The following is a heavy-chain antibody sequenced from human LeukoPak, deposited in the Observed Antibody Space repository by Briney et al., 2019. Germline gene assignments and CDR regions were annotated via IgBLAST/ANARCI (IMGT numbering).Heavy chain of an antibody. D-gene: IGHD1-26*01. J-gene: IGHJ4*02. V-gene: IGHV1-69*06. Sequence: ASVKVSCKASGGTFSSYAISWVRQAPGQGLEWMGGIIPIFGTANYAQKFQGRVTITADKSTSTAYMELSSLRSEDTAVYYCARVMGVGAIDYWGQGTLVTVSS. CDR3: ARVMGVGAIDY. CDR2: IIPIFGTA. CDR1: GGTFSSYA.